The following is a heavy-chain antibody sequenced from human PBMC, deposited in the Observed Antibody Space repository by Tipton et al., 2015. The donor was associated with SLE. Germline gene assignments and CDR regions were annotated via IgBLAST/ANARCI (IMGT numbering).Heavy chain of an antibody. J-gene: IGHJ4*02. Sequence: TLSLTCTVSGGSISSSSCYWGWIRQPPGKGLGWSGGIYYSGGTYYNPPLKSRVTISVDTSKNQFSLKLSSVTAADTAVYYCARLVGGWHYFDYWGQGMLVSVSS. CDR2: IYYSGGT. D-gene: IGHD6-19*01. V-gene: IGHV4-39*01. CDR1: GGSISSSSCY. CDR3: ARLVGGWHYFDY.